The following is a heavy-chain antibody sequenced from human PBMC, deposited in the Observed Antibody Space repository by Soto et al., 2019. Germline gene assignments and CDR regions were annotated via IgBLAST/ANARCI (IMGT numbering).Heavy chain of an antibody. Sequence: GASVKVSCKVSGYTLTELSMHWVRQAPGKGLEWMGGFDPEDGETIYAQKFQGRVTTTEDTSTDTAYMELSSLRSEDTAVYYCARGLLVWFGELSRRGGYYYYMDVWGKGTTVTVSS. J-gene: IGHJ6*03. D-gene: IGHD3-10*01. CDR2: FDPEDGET. CDR3: ARGLLVWFGELSRRGGYYYYMDV. V-gene: IGHV1-24*01. CDR1: GYTLTELS.